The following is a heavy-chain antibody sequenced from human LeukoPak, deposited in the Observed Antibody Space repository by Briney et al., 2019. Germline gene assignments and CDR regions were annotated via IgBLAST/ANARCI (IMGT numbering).Heavy chain of an antibody. CDR2: IFYSGST. V-gene: IGHV4-59*01. CDR1: GDSISRYY. J-gene: IGHJ4*02. Sequence: SETLSLTCTVSGDSISRYYWSWIRQPPGKGLEWIGYIFYSGSTNYNPSLESRVTISVDTSKNQFPLKLSSVTAADTAVYYCARRRGHSDFDYWGQGTLVTVSS. D-gene: IGHD3-10*01. CDR3: ARRRGHSDFDY.